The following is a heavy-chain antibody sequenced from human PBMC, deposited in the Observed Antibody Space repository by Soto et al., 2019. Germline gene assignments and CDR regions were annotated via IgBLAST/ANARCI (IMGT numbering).Heavy chain of an antibody. Sequence: QITLKESRPTLVKPTQTLTLTCSFSGFSLYTRGVGVGWVRQPPGKALEWLALLYWDNTRRYSPSLKNSLTIAKGTSENQVVLTMTNMKPEDTGTYYCARYTTDTYFDVWGKGTTVTVSS. CDR2: LYWDNTR. D-gene: IGHD2-2*02. J-gene: IGHJ6*04. CDR1: GFSLYTRGVG. CDR3: ARYTTDTYFDV. V-gene: IGHV2-5*02.